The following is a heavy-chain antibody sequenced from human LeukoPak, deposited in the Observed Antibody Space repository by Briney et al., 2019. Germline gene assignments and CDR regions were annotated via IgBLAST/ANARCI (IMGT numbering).Heavy chain of an antibody. CDR2: ISGSNGNT. J-gene: IGHJ4*02. Sequence: GASVKVSCKASGYTFTRYGMSWVRQAPGQGLEWMGWISGSNGNTNYAQKLQGRVTMTTDTSTGTAYMELSSLRSEDTAVYYCARVKGQLVTQNFDYWGQGTLVTVSS. D-gene: IGHD3-10*01. CDR1: GYTFTRYG. V-gene: IGHV1-18*01. CDR3: ARVKGQLVTQNFDY.